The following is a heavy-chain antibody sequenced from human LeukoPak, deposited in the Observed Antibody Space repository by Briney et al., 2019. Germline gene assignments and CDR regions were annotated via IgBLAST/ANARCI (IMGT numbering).Heavy chain of an antibody. V-gene: IGHV1-69*04. Sequence: ASVKVSCKASGGTFSSYAISWVRQAPGQGLEWMGRIIPILGIANYAQKFQGRVTITADKSTSTAYMELSSLRSEDTAVYYCASTCGGDCYRGAFDIWGQGTMVTVSS. CDR1: GGTFSSYA. D-gene: IGHD2-21*02. CDR3: ASTCGGDCYRGAFDI. J-gene: IGHJ3*02. CDR2: IIPILGIA.